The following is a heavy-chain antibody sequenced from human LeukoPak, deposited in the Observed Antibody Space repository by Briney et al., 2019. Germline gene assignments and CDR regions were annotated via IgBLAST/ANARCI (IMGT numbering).Heavy chain of an antibody. CDR3: ARDHYYDSSGYDNYYYYYGMDV. CDR2: IWYDGSNK. Sequence: GRSLRLSCAASGFTFSSYGMHWVHQAPGKGLEWVAVIWYDGSNKYYADSVKGRFTISRDNSKNTLYLQMNSLRAEDTAVYYCARDHYYDSSGYDNYYYYYGMDVWGQGTTVTVSS. D-gene: IGHD3-22*01. CDR1: GFTFSSYG. V-gene: IGHV3-33*01. J-gene: IGHJ6*02.